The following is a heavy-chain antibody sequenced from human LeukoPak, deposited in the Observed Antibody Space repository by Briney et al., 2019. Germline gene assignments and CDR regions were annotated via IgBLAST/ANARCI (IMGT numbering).Heavy chain of an antibody. CDR1: GYTFTSYG. CDR2: ISAYNGNT. V-gene: IGHV1-18*01. CDR3: AVGRGYSYGPGPFDY. J-gene: IGHJ4*02. Sequence: ASVKVSCKASGYTFTSYGISWVRQAPGQGLEWMGWISAYNGNTNYAQKLRGRVTMTTDTSTSTAYMELRSLRSDDTAVYYCAVGRGYSYGPGPFDYWGQGTLVTVSS. D-gene: IGHD5-18*01.